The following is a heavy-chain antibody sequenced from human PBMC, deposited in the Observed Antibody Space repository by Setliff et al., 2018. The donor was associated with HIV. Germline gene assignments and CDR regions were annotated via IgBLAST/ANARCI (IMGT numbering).Heavy chain of an antibody. CDR3: ARRDY. V-gene: IGHV3-53*01. J-gene: IGHJ4*02. CDR1: GLSVSTDF. CDR2: IHSGDRT. Sequence: PGGTLSLSCAVSGLSVSTDFMIWVRQAPGKGLEWVSMIHSGDRTFYADSVKGRFIISRDTSKNTLFLQMSSLRVEDTAVYHCARRDYWSQGTLVTVS.